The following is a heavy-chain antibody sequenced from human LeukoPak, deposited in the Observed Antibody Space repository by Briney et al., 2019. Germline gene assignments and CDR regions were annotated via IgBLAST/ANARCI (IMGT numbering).Heavy chain of an antibody. CDR1: AGYINSNY. CDR3: ARDQGDVEPAGIFGY. Sequence: SETLSLTCIVSAGYINSNYWSWIRQPPGKGLEWIGHIYHSGSTTYNPSPKSRVTISIDTSKNRFSLNLTSVTAADTAVYYCARDQGDVEPAGIFGYWGQGTLVTVSS. CDR2: IYHSGST. V-gene: IGHV4-59*01. D-gene: IGHD2-2*01. J-gene: IGHJ4*02.